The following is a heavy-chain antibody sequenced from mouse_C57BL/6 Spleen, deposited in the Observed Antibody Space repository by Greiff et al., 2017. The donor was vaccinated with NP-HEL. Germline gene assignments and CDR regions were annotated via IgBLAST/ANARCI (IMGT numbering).Heavy chain of an antibody. D-gene: IGHD1-1*01. Sequence: EVQLQQSGPELVKPGASVKIPCKASGYTFTDYNMDWVKQSHGKSLEWIGDINPNNGGTIYNQKFKGKATLTVDKASGTAYMALRSLTAGDTAVYYCARDYYGSSSWYFDVWGTGTTVTVSS. V-gene: IGHV1-18*01. J-gene: IGHJ1*03. CDR2: INPNNGGT. CDR3: ARDYYGSSSWYFDV. CDR1: GYTFTDYN.